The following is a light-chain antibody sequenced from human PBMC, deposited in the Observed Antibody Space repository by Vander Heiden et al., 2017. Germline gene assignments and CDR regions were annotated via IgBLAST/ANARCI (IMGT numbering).Light chain of an antibody. CDR2: RDT. CDR1: TIGTKS. V-gene: IGLV3-9*01. CDR3: QVWDRNAVV. J-gene: IGLJ3*02. Sequence: SYDLTQPLSVSVAPGQTARIACGGDTIGTKSVHWYHQRPGQAPVLVIYRDTNRPSVIPERFSGSNSGNTATLTISGSQAGDEGDYFCQVWDRNAVVFGGGTKLTVL.